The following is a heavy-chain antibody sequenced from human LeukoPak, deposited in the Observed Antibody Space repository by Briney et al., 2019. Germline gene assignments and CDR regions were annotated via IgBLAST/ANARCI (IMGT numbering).Heavy chain of an antibody. V-gene: IGHV3-30*01. CDR1: GFTFSSYA. CDR3: AREGYFWSGYPLWGAWYYFDY. D-gene: IGHD3-3*01. J-gene: IGHJ4*02. CDR2: ISYDGSNK. Sequence: GGSLRLSCAASGFTFSSYAMHWVRQAPGKGLEWVAVISYDGSNKYYADSVKGRFTISRDNSKNALYLQMISLRAEDTAVYYCAREGYFWSGYPLWGAWYYFDYWGQGTLVTVSS.